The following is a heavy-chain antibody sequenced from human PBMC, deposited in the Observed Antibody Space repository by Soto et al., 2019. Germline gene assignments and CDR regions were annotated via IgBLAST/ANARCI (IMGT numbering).Heavy chain of an antibody. CDR1: GFTFSSYG. Sequence: GGSLRLSCAASGFTFSSYGMHWVRQAPGKGLEWVAVISYDGSNKYYADSVKGRFTISRDNSKNTLYLQMNSLRAEDTAVYYCAKDGDCSSTSCYVAHLYYYYGMDVWGQGTTVTVSS. V-gene: IGHV3-30*18. CDR3: AKDGDCSSTSCYVAHLYYYYGMDV. J-gene: IGHJ6*02. D-gene: IGHD2-2*01. CDR2: ISYDGSNK.